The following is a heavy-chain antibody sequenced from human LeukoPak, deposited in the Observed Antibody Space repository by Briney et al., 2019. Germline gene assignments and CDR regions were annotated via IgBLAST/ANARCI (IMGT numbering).Heavy chain of an antibody. CDR3: AKVYYDSSGYVY. D-gene: IGHD3-22*01. CDR2: ISGSGGST. CDR1: GFTFSSYA. Sequence: GGSLRLSCAASGFTFSSYAMSWARQAPGNGLEWVSAISGSGGSTYYADSVKGRFTISRDNSKNTLYLQMNSLRAEDTAVYYCAKVYYDSSGYVYWGQGTLVTVSS. J-gene: IGHJ4*02. V-gene: IGHV3-23*01.